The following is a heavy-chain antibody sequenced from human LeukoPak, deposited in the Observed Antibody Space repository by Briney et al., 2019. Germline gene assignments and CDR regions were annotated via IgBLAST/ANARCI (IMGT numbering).Heavy chain of an antibody. CDR1: GFSLSTRGMC. CDR3: TRHLDYYGSGSYEY. Sequence: SGPALLKPTQTLTLTCTFSGFSLSTRGMCVSWIRQPPGKGLEWIWYIHYSGSTDYNPSLKSRVTISVDTSKNQFSLKLSSVTAADTAVYYCTRHLDYYGSGSYEYWGQGTLVTVSS. CDR2: IHYSGST. V-gene: IGHV4-61*08. J-gene: IGHJ4*02. D-gene: IGHD3-10*01.